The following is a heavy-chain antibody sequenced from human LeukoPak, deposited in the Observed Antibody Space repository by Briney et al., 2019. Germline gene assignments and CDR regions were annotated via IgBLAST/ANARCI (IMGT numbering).Heavy chain of an antibody. CDR2: ISYDGSNK. J-gene: IGHJ4*02. CDR3: ARGGFGSDSRGYSPTIFEY. D-gene: IGHD3-22*01. CDR1: GFTFSSYA. V-gene: IGHV3-30*04. Sequence: PGGSLRLSCAASGFTFSSYAMHWVRQAPGKGLECVAVISYDGSNKYYADSVKGRISISRDNAKNSLYLQMNSLRAEDTAVYYCARGGFGSDSRGYSPTIFEYWGQGTLVTVSS.